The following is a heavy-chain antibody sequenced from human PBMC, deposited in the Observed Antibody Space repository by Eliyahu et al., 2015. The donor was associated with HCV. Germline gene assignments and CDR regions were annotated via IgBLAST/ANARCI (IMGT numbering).Heavy chain of an antibody. CDR3: ARHRNPTSCPQLGW. D-gene: IGHD1-1*01. CDR2: IDPSDSYT. V-gene: IGHV5-10-1*03. Sequence: EVQLVQSGAEVKKPGESLRISCKGSGYNFARYWISWVRQMPGKGLEWMGRIDPSDSYTDYNPSFQGPVTFSADKSINTVYLQLSSLKASDTAIYYCARHRNPTSCPQLGWWGQGTLVTVSS. J-gene: IGHJ4*02. CDR1: GYNFARYW.